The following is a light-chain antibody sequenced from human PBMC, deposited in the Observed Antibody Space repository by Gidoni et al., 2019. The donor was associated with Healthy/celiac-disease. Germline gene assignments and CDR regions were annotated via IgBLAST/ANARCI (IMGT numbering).Light chain of an antibody. CDR3: QQSYSTLALT. J-gene: IGKJ4*01. Sequence: DIQMTQSPSSLSASVGDRVTITCRASQSISSYLNWYQQKPGKAPKLLIYAASSLQSGVPSRFSGSGDGTDFTLTISSLQPEDFATYYCQQSYSTLALTFGGGTKVEIK. CDR2: AAS. CDR1: QSISSY. V-gene: IGKV1-39*01.